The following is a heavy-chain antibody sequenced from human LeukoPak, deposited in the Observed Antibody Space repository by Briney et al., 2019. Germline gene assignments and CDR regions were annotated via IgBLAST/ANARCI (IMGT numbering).Heavy chain of an antibody. V-gene: IGHV4-59*01. Sequence: PSETLSLTCTVSGGSISSYYWSWIRQPPGKGLERIGYIYYSGSTNYNPSLKSRVTISVDTSKNQFSLKLSSVTAADTAVYYCARGYSSSWYQGDYFDYWGQGTLVTVSS. CDR1: GGSISSYY. CDR2: IYYSGST. J-gene: IGHJ4*02. CDR3: ARGYSSSWYQGDYFDY. D-gene: IGHD6-13*01.